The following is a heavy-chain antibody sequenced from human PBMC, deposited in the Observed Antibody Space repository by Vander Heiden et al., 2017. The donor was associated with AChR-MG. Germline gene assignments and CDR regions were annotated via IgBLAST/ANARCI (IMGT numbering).Heavy chain of an antibody. CDR1: GFTFSGYA. Sequence: QVQLVESGGGVVEPGRSLRLSCAASGFTFSGYAIHWLRQAPGKGLEWVAVISSDGNNKYYTDSVKGRFTISRDNSKNTLYLQMDSLRPEDTAVYYCARGGSVSSYSSSDYWGQGTLVTVSS. D-gene: IGHD2-2*02. CDR2: ISSDGNNK. V-gene: IGHV3-30-3*01. J-gene: IGHJ4*02. CDR3: ARGGSVSSYSSSDY.